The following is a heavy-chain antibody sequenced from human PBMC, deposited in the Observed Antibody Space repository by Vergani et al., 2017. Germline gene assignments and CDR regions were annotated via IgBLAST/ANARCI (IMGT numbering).Heavy chain of an antibody. CDR3: AREVTSXYDY. D-gene: IGHD2-2*01. CDR1: GYSISSGYY. J-gene: IGHJ4*02. Sequence: QVQLQESGPGLVKPSETLSLTCTVSGYSISSGYYWGWIRQPPGKGLEWIGSIYHSGSTYYNPSLKSRVTISVDTSKNQFSLKLSSVTAADTAVYYCAREVTSXYDYWGQGTLVTVSS. V-gene: IGHV4-38-2*02. CDR2: IYHSGST.